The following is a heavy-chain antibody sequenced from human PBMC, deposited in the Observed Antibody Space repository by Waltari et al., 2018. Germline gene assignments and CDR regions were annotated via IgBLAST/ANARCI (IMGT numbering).Heavy chain of an antibody. CDR2: SNPNIGET. CDR3: ARVNSMVRGVLNAVLY. Sequence: QVQLVQSGPQVKKSGASVKVSCQASGYTFTAYYIHWVRQAPGQGLEWMGWSNPNIGETNNGQKVRGRVTLTTDTSSGTAYMELTGLRSDDTALYYCARVNSMVRGVLNAVLYWGQGTLVTVSS. V-gene: IGHV1-2*02. J-gene: IGHJ4*02. D-gene: IGHD3-10*01. CDR1: GYTFTAYY.